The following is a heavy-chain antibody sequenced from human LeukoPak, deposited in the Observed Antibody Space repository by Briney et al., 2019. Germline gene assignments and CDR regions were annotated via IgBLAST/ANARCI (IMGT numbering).Heavy chain of an antibody. CDR1: GFTFDDYA. CDR3: AKSSGYSSSWGGGLVSPNYYYYYGMDV. J-gene: IGHJ6*02. D-gene: IGHD6-13*01. CDR2: ISWNSGSI. V-gene: IGHV3-9*01. Sequence: PGGSLRLSCAASGFTFDDYAMHWVRQAPGKGLEWVSGISWNSGSIGYADSVKGRFTISRDNAKNSLYLQMNSLRAEDTALYYCAKSSGYSSSWGGGLVSPNYYYYYGMDVWGQGTTVTVSS.